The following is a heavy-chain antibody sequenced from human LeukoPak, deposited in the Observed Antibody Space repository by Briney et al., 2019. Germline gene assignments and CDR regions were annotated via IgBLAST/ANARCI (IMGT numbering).Heavy chain of an antibody. CDR3: ARVILYGSGSYYIDY. CDR1: GFTFSSYW. J-gene: IGHJ4*02. Sequence: GGSLRLSCAASGFTFSSYWMSWVRQAPGKGLEWVASIKQDGSEKYYVDSVKGRFTISRDNAKNSLYPQMNSLRAEDTAVYYCARVILYGSGSYYIDYWGQGTLVTVSS. V-gene: IGHV3-7*03. D-gene: IGHD3-10*01. CDR2: IKQDGSEK.